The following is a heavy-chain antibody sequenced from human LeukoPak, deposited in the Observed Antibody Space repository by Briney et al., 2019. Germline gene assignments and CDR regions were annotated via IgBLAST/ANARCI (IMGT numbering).Heavy chain of an antibody. D-gene: IGHD2/OR15-2a*01. Sequence: GGSLRLSCAASGFTFSNYAMSWVRQAPGKGLEWVSDISGSGDSTNYADSVKGRFTISRDNSKNTLYLQMDNLRAEDTGVYYCARDFYDGFALDYWGQGTLVTVSS. CDR2: ISGSGDST. J-gene: IGHJ4*02. V-gene: IGHV3-23*01. CDR3: ARDFYDGFALDY. CDR1: GFTFSNYA.